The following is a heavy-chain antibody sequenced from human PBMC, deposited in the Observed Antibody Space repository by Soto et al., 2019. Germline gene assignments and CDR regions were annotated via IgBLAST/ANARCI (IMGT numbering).Heavy chain of an antibody. Sequence: GASVKVSCKASGYTFTGYYMHWVRQAPGQGLEWMGWINPNSGGTNYAQKFPGWVTMTRDTSISTAYMELSSLRSEDMAVYYCARASWRQVMTRTGTTDVYDIWGQGTMVPVS. J-gene: IGHJ3*02. CDR1: GYTFTGYY. CDR2: INPNSGGT. CDR3: ARASWRQVMTRTGTTDVYDI. D-gene: IGHD1-7*01. V-gene: IGHV1-2*04.